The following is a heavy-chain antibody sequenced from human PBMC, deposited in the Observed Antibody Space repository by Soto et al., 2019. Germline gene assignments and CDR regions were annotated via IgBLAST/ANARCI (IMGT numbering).Heavy chain of an antibody. Sequence: QVQLVESGGGVVQPGRSLRLSCAASGFTFSSYGMHWVRQAPGKGLEWVAVIWYDGSNKYYADSVKGRFTISRDNSKNTLYLQMNSLRAEDTAVYYCARDHIFHDYGGNQCDYWGQGTLVTVSS. CDR2: IWYDGSNK. CDR3: ARDHIFHDYGGNQCDY. D-gene: IGHD4-17*01. CDR1: GFTFSSYG. V-gene: IGHV3-33*01. J-gene: IGHJ4*02.